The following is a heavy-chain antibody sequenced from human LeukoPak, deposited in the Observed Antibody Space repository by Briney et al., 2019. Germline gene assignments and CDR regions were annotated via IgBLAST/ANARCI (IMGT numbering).Heavy chain of an antibody. CDR3: AAGPLGVVVPAVFTR. J-gene: IGHJ4*02. D-gene: IGHD2-2*01. V-gene: IGHV1-58*02. CDR1: GFTFTSSA. CDR2: IVVGSGNT. Sequence: ASVKVSCKASGFTFTSSAMQWVRQARGQRLEWIGWIVVGSGNTNYAQKFQERVTITRDMSTSTAYMELSSLRSEDTAVCYRAAGPLGVVVPAVFTRWGQGTLVTVSS.